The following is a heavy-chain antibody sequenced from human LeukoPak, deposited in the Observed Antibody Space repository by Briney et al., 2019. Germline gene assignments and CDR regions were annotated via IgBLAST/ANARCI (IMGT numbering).Heavy chain of an antibody. J-gene: IGHJ4*02. D-gene: IGHD6-6*01. CDR3: ARGGAARPDY. V-gene: IGHV3-48*04. Sequence: GGSLRLSCAASGFTFSNYGLDWVRQAPGKGLEWVSYISASSSSIYYADSVKGRFTISRDNAKNSLFLQMNSLRAEDTAVYYCARGGAARPDYWGQGSLVTVSS. CDR2: ISASSSSI. CDR1: GFTFSNYG.